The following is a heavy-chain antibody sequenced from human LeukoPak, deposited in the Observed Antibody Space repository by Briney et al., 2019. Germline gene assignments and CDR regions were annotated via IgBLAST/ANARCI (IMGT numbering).Heavy chain of an antibody. V-gene: IGHV3-7*03. D-gene: IGHD4-11*01. CDR2: IKQEGSEK. CDR3: ARDQTMTTYYYYGMDV. Sequence: HPGGSLRLSCAASGFTLSSYWMSWVRQAPGKGLEWVANIKQEGSEKYYVDSVKGRFTTSRDNAKNSRYLKMNSLRAEDTAVYYCARDQTMTTYYYYGMDVWGKGTTVTVSS. CDR1: GFTLSSYW. J-gene: IGHJ6*04.